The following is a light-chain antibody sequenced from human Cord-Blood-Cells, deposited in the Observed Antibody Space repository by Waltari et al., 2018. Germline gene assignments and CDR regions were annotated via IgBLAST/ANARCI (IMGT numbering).Light chain of an antibody. CDR1: SSDVGGYNY. V-gene: IGLV2-11*01. CDR2: DVS. Sequence: QSALTQPRSVSGSPGQSVTISCTGTSSDVGGYNYVSWYQQHPGKAPKLMIYDVSKRPSGVPDRLSCSKSGNTASLTISGLQAEDEADYYCCSYAGSYTLVFGGGTKLTVL. CDR3: CSYAGSYTLV. J-gene: IGLJ2*01.